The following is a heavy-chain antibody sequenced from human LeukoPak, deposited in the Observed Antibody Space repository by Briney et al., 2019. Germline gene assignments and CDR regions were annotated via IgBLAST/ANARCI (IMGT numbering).Heavy chain of an antibody. CDR2: IYYSGST. Sequence: SETLSLTCTVSGGSISSSSYYWGWIRQPPGKGLEWIGSIYYSGSTYYNPSLKSRVTISVDASKNQFSLKLSSVTAADTAVYYCARDWSGSYSIDLWGRGTLVTVSS. D-gene: IGHD1-26*01. V-gene: IGHV4-39*07. J-gene: IGHJ2*01. CDR3: ARDWSGSYSIDL. CDR1: GGSISSSSYY.